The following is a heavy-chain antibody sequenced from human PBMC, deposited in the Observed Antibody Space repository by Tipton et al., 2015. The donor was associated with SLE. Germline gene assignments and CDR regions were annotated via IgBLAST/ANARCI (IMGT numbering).Heavy chain of an antibody. CDR1: GGSISSYY. D-gene: IGHD6-13*01. J-gene: IGHJ4*02. V-gene: IGHV4-59*08. CDR2: IYSSGST. Sequence: TLSLTCTVSGGSISSYYWSWIRQPPGKGLEWIGYIYSSGSTNYNPSLKSRVSISVDTSKNQFSRKRSSVTAADTAFYYCARRWDTSTWDYWGQGTLVSVSS. CDR3: ARRWDTSTWDY.